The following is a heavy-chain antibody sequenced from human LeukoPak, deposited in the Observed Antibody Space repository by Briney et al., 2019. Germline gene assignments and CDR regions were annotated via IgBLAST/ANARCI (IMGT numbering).Heavy chain of an antibody. J-gene: IGHJ6*02. D-gene: IGHD4-17*01. V-gene: IGHV4-59*08. CDR3: ARLSVTRVYYYYGMDV. CDR1: GGSISSYY. Sequence: SETLSLTCTVSGGSISSYYWSWIRQPPGKGLEWIGYIYYSGSTNYNPSLKSRVTISVDTSKNQFSLKLSSVTAADTAVYYCARLSVTRVYYYYGMDVWGQGTTVTVS. CDR2: IYYSGST.